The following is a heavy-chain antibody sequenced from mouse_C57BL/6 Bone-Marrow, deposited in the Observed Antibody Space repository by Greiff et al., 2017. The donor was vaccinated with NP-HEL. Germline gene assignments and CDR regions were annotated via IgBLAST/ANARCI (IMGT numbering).Heavy chain of an antibody. CDR2: IRSKSNNYAT. Sequence: EVKLMESGGGLVQPKGSLKLSCAASGFSFNTYAMNWVRQAPGKGLEWVARIRSKSNNYATYYADSVKDRFTISRDDSESMLYLQMNNLKTEDTAMYYCVTEYDYDEAWFAYWGQGTLVSVSA. J-gene: IGHJ3*01. CDR3: VTEYDYDEAWFAY. V-gene: IGHV10-1*01. D-gene: IGHD2-4*01. CDR1: GFSFNTYA.